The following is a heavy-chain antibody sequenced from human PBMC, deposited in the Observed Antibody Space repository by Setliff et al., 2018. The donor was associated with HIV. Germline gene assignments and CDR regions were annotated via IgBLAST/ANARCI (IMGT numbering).Heavy chain of an antibody. Sequence: ASVKVSCKPSGYSFTNHYMHWVRQAPGQGLEWMGVINPTGGSTGNTQKSQGRVAMTRDTSTSTVYMELSSLRSEDTAVYYCASAGVWQRNALDIWGQGTMVTVSS. V-gene: IGHV1-46*01. D-gene: IGHD5-12*01. CDR2: INPTGGST. J-gene: IGHJ3*02. CDR1: GYSFTNHY. CDR3: ASAGVWQRNALDI.